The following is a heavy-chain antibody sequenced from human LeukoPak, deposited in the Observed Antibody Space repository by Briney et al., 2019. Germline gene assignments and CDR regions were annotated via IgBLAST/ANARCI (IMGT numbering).Heavy chain of an antibody. Sequence: GGSLRLSCAASGFTLSNFARSWVRQAPGKGLEWVSAINGGGGSTYYADSVKGRFTISRDNAKNTLYLQMNSLRAEDTAIYYCAKDSPFIGPYWGQGTLVTVSS. V-gene: IGHV3-23*01. J-gene: IGHJ4*02. CDR1: GFTLSNFA. D-gene: IGHD1-26*01. CDR2: INGGGGST. CDR3: AKDSPFIGPY.